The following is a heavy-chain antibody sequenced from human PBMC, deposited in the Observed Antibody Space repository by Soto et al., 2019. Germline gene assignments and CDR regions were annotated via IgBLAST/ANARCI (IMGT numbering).Heavy chain of an antibody. J-gene: IGHJ3*02. CDR3: ARDMYSSGVPHAFDI. CDR1: GGSISSYY. Sequence: PSETLSLTCIVSGGSISSYYWSWIRQPPGKGLEWIGYIYYRGSTSYNPSLKSRVTISVDTSKNQFSLKLTSVNAADTAVYYCARDMYSSGVPHAFDIWGQGTMVTVS. D-gene: IGHD6-19*01. CDR2: IYYRGST. V-gene: IGHV4-59*01.